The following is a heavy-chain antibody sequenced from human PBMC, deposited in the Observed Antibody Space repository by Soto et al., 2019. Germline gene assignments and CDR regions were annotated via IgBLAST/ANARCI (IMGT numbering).Heavy chain of an antibody. D-gene: IGHD2-2*01. CDR1: GGSISSGGYS. Sequence: SETLSLTCAVSGGSISSGGYSWSWIRQPPWKGLEWIGYIYHSGSTYYNPSLKSRVTISVDRSKNQFSLKLSSVTAADTAVYYCARGWFDDCSSTSCYLAPWFDPWGQGXLVTVSS. CDR2: IYHSGST. V-gene: IGHV4-30-2*01. CDR3: ARGWFDDCSSTSCYLAPWFDP. J-gene: IGHJ5*02.